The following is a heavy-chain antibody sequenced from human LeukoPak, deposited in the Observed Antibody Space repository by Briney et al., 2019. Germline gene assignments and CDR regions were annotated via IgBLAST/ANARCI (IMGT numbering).Heavy chain of an antibody. CDR3: AKVLRSRNKNDWSGIDD. Sequence: GGSLRLSCAASGFTFSSYAMSWVRQAPGKGLEWVSAISGSGGSTYYADSVKGRFTISRDNSKNTLYLQMNSLRAEDTAVYYCAKVLRSRNKNDWSGIDDWGQGTLVTVSS. D-gene: IGHD3-9*01. V-gene: IGHV3-23*01. CDR1: GFTFSSYA. J-gene: IGHJ4*02. CDR2: ISGSGGST.